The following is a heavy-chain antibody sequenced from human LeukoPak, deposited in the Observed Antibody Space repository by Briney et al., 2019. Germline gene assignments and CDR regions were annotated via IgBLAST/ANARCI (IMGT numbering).Heavy chain of an antibody. CDR2: INSDGRST. J-gene: IGHJ4*02. Sequence: PGGSLRLSCAASGFKFSNYWMHWVRQAPGKGLVWVSRINSDGRSTNYADSVKGRFTISRDNAKNTLYLQMNTLRAEDTAVYYCARGGYGAYMGWGQGTLVTVSS. CDR1: GFKFSNYW. CDR3: ARGGYGAYMG. D-gene: IGHD4-17*01. V-gene: IGHV3-74*01.